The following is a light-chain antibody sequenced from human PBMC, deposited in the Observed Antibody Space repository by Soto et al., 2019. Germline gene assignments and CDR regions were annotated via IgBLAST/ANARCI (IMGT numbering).Light chain of an antibody. V-gene: IGKV1-33*01. CDR3: QQYDNLPLT. CDR2: DAS. J-gene: IGKJ4*01. CDR1: QDISNY. Sequence: DIQMTQSPSSLSASVGDRVTITCQASQDISNYLNWYQQKPGKAPKLLIYDASNLETGVPSRFSGSGSGTVFTFTISSLQPEDIATYSCQQYDNLPLTFGGGTKVEIK.